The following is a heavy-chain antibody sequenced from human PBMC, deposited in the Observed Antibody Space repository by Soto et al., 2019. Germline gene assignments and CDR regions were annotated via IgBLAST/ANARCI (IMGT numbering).Heavy chain of an antibody. CDR2: IYYSGST. V-gene: IGHV4-59*01. D-gene: IGHD6-19*01. Sequence: PSETLSLTCTVSGGSISSYYWSWIRQPPGKGLEWIGYIYYSGSTNYNPPLKSRVTISVDTSKDQFSLKLSSVTAADTAVYYCARDVGSSGWHIQNWFDPWGQGTLVTVSS. CDR3: ARDVGSSGWHIQNWFDP. CDR1: GGSISSYY. J-gene: IGHJ5*02.